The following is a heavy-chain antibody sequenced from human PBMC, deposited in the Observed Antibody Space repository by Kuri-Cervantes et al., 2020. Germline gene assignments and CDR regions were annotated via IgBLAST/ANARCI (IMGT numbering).Heavy chain of an antibody. D-gene: IGHD6-13*01. Sequence: GESLKISCVASGFNFGIYGLHWVRQAPGKGLEWVAVISYDGSNKYYADSVKGRFTISRDNSKNTLYLQMNSLRAEDTAVYYCARAPGYSSSWYGYWGHGTLVTVSS. V-gene: IGHV3-30*19. CDR1: GFNFGIYG. CDR2: ISYDGSNK. CDR3: ARAPGYSSSWYGY. J-gene: IGHJ5*01.